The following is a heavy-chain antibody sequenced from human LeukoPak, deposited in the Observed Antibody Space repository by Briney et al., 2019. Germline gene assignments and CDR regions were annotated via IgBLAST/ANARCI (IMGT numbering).Heavy chain of an antibody. CDR3: ARVRSTPHGYMDV. Sequence: KPGRSLSLSCAASVFTFNSYSMNWVRQPPGKGLEWVSSISISSSYIYYADSVKGRFTISRDNAKNSLYLQMNSLRAEDTAVYYCARVRSTPHGYMDVWGKGTTVTVSS. CDR1: VFTFNSYS. D-gene: IGHD3-3*01. V-gene: IGHV3-21*01. CDR2: ISISSSYI. J-gene: IGHJ6*03.